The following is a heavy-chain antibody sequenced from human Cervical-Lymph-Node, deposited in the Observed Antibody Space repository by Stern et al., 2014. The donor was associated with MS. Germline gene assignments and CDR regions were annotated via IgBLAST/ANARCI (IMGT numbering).Heavy chain of an antibody. CDR2: IHCAAET. V-gene: IGHV2-70*01. D-gene: IGHD2-8*01. CDR1: GFSLNTSGMC. Sequence: QVTLRESGPATLQPTQTLTLTCSFSGFSLNTSGMCVSWIRQPPGKGLVLLVLIHCAAETSHSPSLRTRLTISKDTPKNQVVLTMTNVDHVDTATYYCARYRRADCSDGVCVGGLGMDVWGQGTTVIVSS. CDR3: ARYRRADCSDGVCVGGLGMDV. J-gene: IGHJ6*02.